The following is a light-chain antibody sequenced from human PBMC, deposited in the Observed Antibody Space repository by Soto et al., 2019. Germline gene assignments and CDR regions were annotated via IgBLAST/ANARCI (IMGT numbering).Light chain of an antibody. J-gene: IGKJ4*01. CDR1: QSVSSL. Sequence: EIVLTQSPATLSLSPGERATLSCRASQSVSSLLAWYQQKPGQAPRLLIYDASSRATGIPTRFSGSGSGTDFTLTISSLEPEDFAVYYYQQRSNWPLTFGGGTKVEIK. CDR2: DAS. CDR3: QQRSNWPLT. V-gene: IGKV3-11*01.